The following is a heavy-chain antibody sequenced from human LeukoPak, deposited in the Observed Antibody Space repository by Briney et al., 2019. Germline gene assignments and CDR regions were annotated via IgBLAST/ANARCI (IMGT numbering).Heavy chain of an antibody. CDR1: VFIFRLTG. Sequence: GGPLRLSCATSVFIFRLTGVHWVRQAPGKGLEWVALMSSDGIKTYYADSVKGRFTVSRDSSKDILYLQMNSLRDDDTAMYYCAKDHAGSGRAFEYWGQGTRVTVSS. D-gene: IGHD3-10*01. J-gene: IGHJ4*02. CDR2: MSSDGIKT. CDR3: AKDHAGSGRAFEY. V-gene: IGHV3-30*04.